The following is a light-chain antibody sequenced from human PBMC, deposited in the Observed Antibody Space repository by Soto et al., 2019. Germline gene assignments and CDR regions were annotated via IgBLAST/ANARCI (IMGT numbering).Light chain of an antibody. CDR1: QSVSSN. V-gene: IGKV3-15*01. J-gene: IGKJ2*01. CDR2: GAS. CDR3: QQYNDWPPLMYT. Sequence: EIVMTQSPATLSVSPGDRATLSCRASQSVSSNLAWYQQKPGQAPRLLIYGASTRATGIPARFSGTGSGTEFTLTISSLQSEDFAVYYCQQYNDWPPLMYTFGQGTKLDIK.